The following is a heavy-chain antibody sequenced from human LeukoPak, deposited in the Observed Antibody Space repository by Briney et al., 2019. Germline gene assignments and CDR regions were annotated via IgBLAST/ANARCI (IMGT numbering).Heavy chain of an antibody. V-gene: IGHV3-21*01. CDR2: ISSSSSYI. D-gene: IGHD7-27*01. J-gene: IGHJ4*02. CDR1: GFTFSNAW. CDR3: ARVFSGDY. Sequence: KSGGSLRLSCAASGFTFSNAWMSWVRQAPGKGLEWVSSISSSSSYIYYADSVKGRFTISRDNAKNSLYLQMNSLRAEDTAVYYCARVFSGDYWGQGTLVTVSS.